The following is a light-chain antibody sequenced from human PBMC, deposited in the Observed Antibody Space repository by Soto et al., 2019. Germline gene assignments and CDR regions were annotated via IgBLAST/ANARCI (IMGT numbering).Light chain of an antibody. J-gene: IGLJ2*01. CDR2: EVS. CDR3: SSYTTSTSFIL. CDR1: SSDIGNYDF. Sequence: QSVLTQPASVSGSPGQSIPISCTGTSSDIGNYDFVSWYQQVPGTAPKAMIYEVSSRPSGVSNRFSGSKSGNTASLTISGLQAEDEAYYYCSSYTTSTSFILFGGGTKVTVL. V-gene: IGLV2-14*01.